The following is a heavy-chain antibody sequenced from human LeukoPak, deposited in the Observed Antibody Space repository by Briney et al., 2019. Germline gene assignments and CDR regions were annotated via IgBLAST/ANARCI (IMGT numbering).Heavy chain of an antibody. CDR1: GFTFSSYS. V-gene: IGHV3-21*01. CDR2: ISSSSSYI. Sequence: GGSLRLSCAVSGFTFSSYSMNWVRQAPGKGLEWVSSISSSSSYIYYADSVKGRFTISRDNAKNSLYLQMNSLRAEDTAVYYCARVGVVPAAIPVDGFDPWGQGTLVTVSS. CDR3: ARVGVVPAAIPVDGFDP. J-gene: IGHJ5*02. D-gene: IGHD2-2*02.